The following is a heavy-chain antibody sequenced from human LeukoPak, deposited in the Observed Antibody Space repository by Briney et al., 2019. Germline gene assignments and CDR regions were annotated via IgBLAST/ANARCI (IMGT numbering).Heavy chain of an antibody. Sequence: SETLSLTCAVYGGSFSGYYWSWIRQPPGKGLEWIGEINHSGCTNYNPSLKSRVTISVDTSKNQFSLKLSSVTAADTAVYYCARGRVDTAMVTEAFDIWGQGTMVTVSS. CDR2: INHSGCT. D-gene: IGHD5-18*01. CDR3: ARGRVDTAMVTEAFDI. CDR1: GGSFSGYY. V-gene: IGHV4-34*01. J-gene: IGHJ3*02.